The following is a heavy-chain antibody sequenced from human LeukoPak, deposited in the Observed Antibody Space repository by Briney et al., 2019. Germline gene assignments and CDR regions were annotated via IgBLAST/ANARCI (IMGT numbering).Heavy chain of an antibody. Sequence: SETLSLTCTVSGGSISNHYWSWIRRPPGKGLEWISYIYSSGSTNYNPSLKSRVTISVDTSKNQFSLKLSSVTAADTAVYYCARDRAQQLWPPPVDYWGQGTLVTVSS. J-gene: IGHJ4*02. V-gene: IGHV4-59*11. CDR2: IYSSGST. CDR3: ARDRAQQLWPPPVDY. D-gene: IGHD5-18*01. CDR1: GGSISNHY.